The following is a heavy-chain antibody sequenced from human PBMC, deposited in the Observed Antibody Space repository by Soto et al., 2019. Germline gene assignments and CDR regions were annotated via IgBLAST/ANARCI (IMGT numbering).Heavy chain of an antibody. CDR2: TYYRSKWYF. J-gene: IGHJ5*02. Sequence: SQTLSLTCVISGYSVSSNSVAWNWIRQSPSRGLEWLGRTYYRSKWYFDYALSVKSRITISPDTSKNQFSLHLNSVTPKDTVVYYCEREEILIAYNLFPPWGQGTQVTVSS. D-gene: IGHD2-15*01. CDR1: GYSVSSNSVA. CDR3: EREEILIAYNLFPP. V-gene: IGHV6-1*01.